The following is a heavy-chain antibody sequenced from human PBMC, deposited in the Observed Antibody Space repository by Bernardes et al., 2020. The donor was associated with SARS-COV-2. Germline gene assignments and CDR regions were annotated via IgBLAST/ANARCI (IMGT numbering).Heavy chain of an antibody. J-gene: IGHJ5*02. V-gene: IGHV3-66*02. CDR1: GFTVSSSY. CDR3: ARSSSWYGNNWFDP. D-gene: IGHD6-13*01. CDR2: IYSGGTT. Sequence: GGSLRLSCAASGFTVSSSYLSWVRQAPGKGLEWVSVIYSGGTTYYADSVKGRFTISRDNSKNTLSLQMNSLRPEDTAVYYCARSSSWYGNNWFDPWCQGTLVTVSS.